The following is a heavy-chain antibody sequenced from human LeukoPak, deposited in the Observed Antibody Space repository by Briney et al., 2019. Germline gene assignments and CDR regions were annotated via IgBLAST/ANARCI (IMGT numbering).Heavy chain of an antibody. CDR1: GFSFRNYG. V-gene: IGHV3-30*18. CDR3: ANPQSRGYDYLDY. J-gene: IGHJ4*02. D-gene: IGHD5-12*01. Sequence: GGSLRLSCAASGFSFRNYGMHWVRQAPGKGLEWVAVISIDGREKYYADSVKGRFTIPRDNSKNTLYLQMNSLRGDDTAVYYCANPQSRGYDYLDYWGQGTLVTVSS. CDR2: ISIDGREK.